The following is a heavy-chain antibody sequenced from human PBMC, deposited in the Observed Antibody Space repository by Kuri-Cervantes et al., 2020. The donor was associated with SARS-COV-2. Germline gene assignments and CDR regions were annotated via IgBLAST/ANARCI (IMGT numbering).Heavy chain of an antibody. CDR3: AGGGSGWSPYYYYYMDV. V-gene: IGHV1-2*02. CDR1: GYTFTGDY. J-gene: IGHJ6*03. CDR2: INPNNGGT. D-gene: IGHD6-19*01. Sequence: ASVKVSCKASGYTFTGDYMHWVRQAPGQGLEWMGWINPNNGGTNYAQKFQGRVTMTRDTSISTAYMELSRLRSDDTAVYYCAGGGSGWSPYYYYYMDVWGKGTTVTVSS.